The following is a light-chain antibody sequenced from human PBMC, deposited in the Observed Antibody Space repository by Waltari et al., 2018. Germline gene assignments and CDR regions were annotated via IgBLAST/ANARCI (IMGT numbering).Light chain of an antibody. CDR2: AAS. V-gene: IGKV1-17*01. Sequence: DIQMTQSPSSLSASAGDTVTITCRASQGISTYLNWYQQKPGKAPKRLIYAASSLESGVPSRFSGSGSGTDFTLIISSLQPEDFATYYCLQYNSHPFTFGGGTKVEIK. CDR3: LQYNSHPFT. J-gene: IGKJ4*01. CDR1: QGISTY.